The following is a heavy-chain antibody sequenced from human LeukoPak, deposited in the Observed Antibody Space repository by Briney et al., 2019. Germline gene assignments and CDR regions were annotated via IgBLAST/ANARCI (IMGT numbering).Heavy chain of an antibody. CDR3: ARESRPPYYLYYTMDV. J-gene: IGHJ6*02. Sequence: SSETLSLTCTVSGDSIRSYYWSWIRQTPGKGLEWIGYIYYSGSTNYNPSLKSRVTMSVDTSKNQFSLKLNSVTAADTAVYYCARESRPPYYLYYTMDVWGQGTTVTVSS. V-gene: IGHV4-59*01. CDR1: GDSIRSYY. CDR2: IYYSGST.